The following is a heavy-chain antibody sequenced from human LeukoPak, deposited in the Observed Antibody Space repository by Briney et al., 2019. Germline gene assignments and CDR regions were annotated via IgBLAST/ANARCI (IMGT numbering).Heavy chain of an antibody. J-gene: IGHJ4*02. CDR1: GGSFSGYY. V-gene: IGHV4-34*01. CDR2: INHSGST. D-gene: IGHD6-19*01. Sequence: SETLSLTCAVYGGSFSGYYWSWIRQPPGKGLEWIGEINHSGSTNYNPSLKSRVTISVDTSKNQSSLKLSSVTAADTAVYYCASIPVDYWGQGTLVTVSS. CDR3: ASIPVDY.